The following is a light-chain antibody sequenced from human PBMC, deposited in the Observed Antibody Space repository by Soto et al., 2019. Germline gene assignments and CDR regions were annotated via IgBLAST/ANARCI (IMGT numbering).Light chain of an antibody. V-gene: IGKV4-1*01. J-gene: IGKJ1*01. CDR3: QQYYSPWT. CDR1: QSVLYSSNNKNY. CDR2: WAS. Sequence: DIVMTQSPESLAVSLGARATIRCKSSQSVLYSSNNKNYLAWYQQKLGQAPKLLIYWASTRESGVPDRFSGSGSGTDFTLTISSLQAEDVAVYYCQQYYSPWTFGQGTRVEIK.